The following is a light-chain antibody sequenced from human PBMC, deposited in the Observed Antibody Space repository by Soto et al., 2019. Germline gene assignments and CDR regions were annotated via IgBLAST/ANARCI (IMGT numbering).Light chain of an antibody. J-gene: IGLJ1*01. CDR1: GSNIGAGSD. V-gene: IGLV1-40*01. CDR2: GNN. CDR3: QSYDSSLSGWV. Sequence: QSVLTQPPSVSGAPGQRVTISCTGSGSNIGAGSDVHWYQQLPGTAPKLLVYGNNNRPSGDPDRFSGSKSATSASLAITGLQAEDEADYYCQSYDSSLSGWVFGTGTKVTVL.